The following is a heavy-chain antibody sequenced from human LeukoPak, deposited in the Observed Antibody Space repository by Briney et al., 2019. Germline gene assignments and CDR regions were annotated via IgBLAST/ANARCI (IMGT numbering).Heavy chain of an antibody. CDR3: ARQSDIAAAGTY. CDR2: IYPGDSDT. CDR1: GYRFTSYW. V-gene: IGHV5-51*01. Sequence: GESLKISCKGSGYRFTSYWIGWVLQLPGKGLVWMGIIYPGDSDTSYSPSFQGQVTISADKSISTAYLQWSSLKASDTAMYYCARQSDIAAAGTYWGQGTLVTVSS. D-gene: IGHD6-13*01. J-gene: IGHJ4*02.